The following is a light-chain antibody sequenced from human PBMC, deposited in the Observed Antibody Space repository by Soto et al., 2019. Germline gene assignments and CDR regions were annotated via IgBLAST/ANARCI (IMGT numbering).Light chain of an antibody. J-gene: IGKJ4*01. CDR3: QQRSNWPST. V-gene: IGKV3-11*01. CDR2: DAF. Sequence: EIVLTQSPVTLSLSPGERATLSCRASQSVRSYLAWYQQKPGQAPRLLIYDAFKRATGIPARFSGSGSRTDFTLTISSLEPEDFAVYYCQQRSNWPSTFGGGTKVEIK. CDR1: QSVRSY.